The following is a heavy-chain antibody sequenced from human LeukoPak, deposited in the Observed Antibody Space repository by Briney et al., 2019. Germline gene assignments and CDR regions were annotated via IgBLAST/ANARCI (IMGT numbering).Heavy chain of an antibody. V-gene: IGHV1-2*02. CDR1: GYTFTDFY. CDR2: VRPNNGAT. D-gene: IGHD3-10*01. CDR3: ARSSGPGDFDY. Sequence: ASVKVSCKASGYTFTDFYIHWVRHAPGQGLEWMGWVRPNNGATKYAEKFQGRVTMTRDTSTSTAHMELSSLRSDDTAVYYCARSSGPGDFDYWGQGTLVTVSS. J-gene: IGHJ4*02.